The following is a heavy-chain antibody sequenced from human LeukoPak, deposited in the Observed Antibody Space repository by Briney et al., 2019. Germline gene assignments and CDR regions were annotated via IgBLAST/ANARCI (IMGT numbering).Heavy chain of an antibody. CDR1: GGSISSSSYY. D-gene: IGHD3-10*01. CDR3: ASNSFDYYGSGSYSVDY. V-gene: IGHV4-39*07. J-gene: IGHJ4*02. Sequence: SETLSLTCTVSGGSISSSSYYWGWIRQPPGKGLEWIGSIYYSGSTYYNPSLKSRVTISVDTSKNQFSLKLSSVTAADTAVYYCASNSFDYYGSGSYSVDYWGQGTLVTVSS. CDR2: IYYSGST.